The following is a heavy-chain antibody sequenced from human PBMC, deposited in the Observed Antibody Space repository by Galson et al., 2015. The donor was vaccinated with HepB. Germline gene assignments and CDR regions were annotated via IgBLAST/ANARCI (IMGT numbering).Heavy chain of an antibody. V-gene: IGHV3-30*04. D-gene: IGHD3-16*02. J-gene: IGHJ3*02. CDR1: GFTFSTYT. CDR3: ARDQRGDYLSGTYRDDGFDI. CDR2: ISYDGTSK. Sequence: SLRLSCAASGFTFSTYTMHWVRQTPGKGLEWVTLISYDGTSKYYADSVKGRFTISRDNSRNTLYLQMDSLRTDDTAMYHCARDQRGDYLSGTYRDDGFDIWGQGTMVTVSS.